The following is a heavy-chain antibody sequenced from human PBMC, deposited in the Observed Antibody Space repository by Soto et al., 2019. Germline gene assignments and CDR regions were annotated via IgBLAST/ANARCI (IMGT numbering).Heavy chain of an antibody. D-gene: IGHD3-10*01. Sequence: LGESLKISCKGSGYSFTSYWIGWVRQMPGKGLEWMGIIYPGDSDTRYSPSFQGQVTISADKSISTAYLQWSSLKASDTAMYYCARRKGVPYYYYGMDVWGQGTTVTVSS. V-gene: IGHV5-51*01. CDR3: ARRKGVPYYYYGMDV. CDR1: GYSFTSYW. CDR2: IYPGDSDT. J-gene: IGHJ6*02.